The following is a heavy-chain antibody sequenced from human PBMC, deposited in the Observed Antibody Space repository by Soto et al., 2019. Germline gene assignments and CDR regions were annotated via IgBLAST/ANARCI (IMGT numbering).Heavy chain of an antibody. D-gene: IGHD3-10*01. CDR3: WYYYGSGTLTNFDY. CDR1: GFTFSDYY. Sequence: QVQLVESGGGLVKPGGSLRLSCAASGFTFSDYYMSWIRQAPGKGLEWVAVISYDGSNKYYADSVKGRFTISRDNSKNTLYLQMNSLRAEDTAVYYCWYYYGSGTLTNFDYWGQGTLVTVSS. V-gene: IGHV3-30*03. CDR2: ISYDGSNK. J-gene: IGHJ4*02.